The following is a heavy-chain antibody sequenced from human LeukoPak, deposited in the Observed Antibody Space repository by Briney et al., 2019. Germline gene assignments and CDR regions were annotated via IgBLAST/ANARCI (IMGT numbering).Heavy chain of an antibody. D-gene: IGHD3-22*01. CDR2: ISGNGGST. Sequence: GGSLRLSCAASGFTFSDAWMHWVRQAPGKGLEWVSVISGNGGSTYYADSVKGRFTISRDNSKNTLFLQMNSLRAEDTAVYYCARVGNYYDSSGYYLSFDYWGQGTLVTVSS. CDR1: GFTFSDAW. V-gene: IGHV3-23*01. J-gene: IGHJ4*02. CDR3: ARVGNYYDSSGYYLSFDY.